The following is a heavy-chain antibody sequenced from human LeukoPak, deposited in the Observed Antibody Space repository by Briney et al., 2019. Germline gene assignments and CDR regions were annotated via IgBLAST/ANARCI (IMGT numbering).Heavy chain of an antibody. CDR2: IKQDGSEK. J-gene: IGHJ6*02. CDR1: GFTFSSCW. V-gene: IGHV3-7*01. Sequence: GGSLRLSCAASGFTFSSCWMSWVRQAPGKGLEWVANIKQDGSEKYYVDSVKGRFTISRDNAKNSLYLQMNSLRAEDTAVYYCARHYDILTGAPSYYYGMDVWGQGTTVTVSS. D-gene: IGHD3-9*01. CDR3: ARHYDILTGAPSYYYGMDV.